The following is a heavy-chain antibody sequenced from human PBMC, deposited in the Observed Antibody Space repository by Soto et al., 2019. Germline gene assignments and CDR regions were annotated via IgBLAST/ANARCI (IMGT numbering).Heavy chain of an antibody. V-gene: IGHV1-3*01. J-gene: IGHJ4*02. CDR3: ARDGFCRTTGCRYFYGY. CDR2: INGGNGYT. CDR1: GFTFSTYV. Sequence: QVPLVQSGAEVKKPGASVIISCKTSGFTFSTYVIHWLRQAPGQRPEWMGWINGGNGYTKYSQELQGRVTLIRDTSATTVYMELGSLRSEDTAVYYCARDGFCRTTGCRYFYGYWGQGTLVTVSP. D-gene: IGHD2-2*01.